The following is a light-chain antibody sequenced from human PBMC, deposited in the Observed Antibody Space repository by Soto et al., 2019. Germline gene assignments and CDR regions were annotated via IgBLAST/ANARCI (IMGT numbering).Light chain of an antibody. Sequence: EMVMTQSPATLSVSPGERATLSCRASQNLSRNLAWYQQQPGQAPRLLIYYASTRATGIADRFSGSGSGTGFTLTISSLQSEDSAVYYCQQYDNWPHTFGQGNKLEIK. CDR3: QQYDNWPHT. J-gene: IGKJ2*01. CDR1: QNLSRN. V-gene: IGKV3-15*01. CDR2: YAS.